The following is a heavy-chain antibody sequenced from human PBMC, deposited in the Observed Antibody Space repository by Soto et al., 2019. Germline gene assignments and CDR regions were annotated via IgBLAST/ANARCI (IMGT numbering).Heavy chain of an antibody. J-gene: IGHJ4*02. CDR1: GLPFREFA. CDR3: ARTDTGGTYFEF. V-gene: IGHV3-30*04. CDR2: ISYLGTKT. Sequence: QVQLVESGGAVVKPGIPLKPSLQDFGLPFREFAMTWFRKAPGKGLEGVALISYLGTKTDYADSVKGRFTISRDNFKKTVSLQMESLRAEDSAVYFCARTDTGGTYFEFWGRGTLVTVSS. D-gene: IGHD3-16*01.